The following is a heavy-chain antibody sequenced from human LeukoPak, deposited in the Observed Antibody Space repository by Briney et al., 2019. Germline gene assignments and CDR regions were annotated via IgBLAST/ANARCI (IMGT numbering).Heavy chain of an antibody. CDR1: GFTFSSYD. CDR2: ISYDGSNK. J-gene: IGHJ4*01. Sequence: GGSVSLSCAASGFTFSSYDMHWVRQAPGKGLEWVAVISYDGSNKYYADSVKGRFTISRDNSKNTLYLQMNSLRADDTAVYYCARHFTTGSIDHWGHGNLVTVSS. CDR3: ARHFTTGSIDH. D-gene: IGHD3-9*01. V-gene: IGHV3-30-3*01.